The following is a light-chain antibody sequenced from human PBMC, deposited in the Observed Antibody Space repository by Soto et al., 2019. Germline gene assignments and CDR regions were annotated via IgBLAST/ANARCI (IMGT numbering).Light chain of an antibody. CDR3: QSADSSGTVV. CDR2: KDS. CDR1: ALPKQY. V-gene: IGLV3-25*03. Sequence: SSELTQPPSVSVSPGQTARITCSGDALPKQYAYWYQQKPGQAPVLVISKDSERPSGIPERFSGFSSGTTVTLTISGVQAEDEADYYCQSADSSGTVVFGGGTKLTVL. J-gene: IGLJ2*01.